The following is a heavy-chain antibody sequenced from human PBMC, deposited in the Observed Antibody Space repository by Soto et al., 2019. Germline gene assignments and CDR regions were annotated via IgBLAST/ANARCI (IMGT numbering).Heavy chain of an antibody. V-gene: IGHV1-69*06. Sequence: QVQLVQSGAEVKTPGSSLKVSCKGSGSRFSNYVISWVRQAPGHGLEWLGRIIPIFNSTKYAQNFQGRVTLTADKSTSTASLELSSLRSDDTAVYYCAREGRGKKAGYNGLVSLGYWGQGTLVTVSS. D-gene: IGHD2-2*02. CDR1: GSRFSNYV. CDR2: IIPIFNST. J-gene: IGHJ4*02. CDR3: AREGRGKKAGYNGLVSLGY.